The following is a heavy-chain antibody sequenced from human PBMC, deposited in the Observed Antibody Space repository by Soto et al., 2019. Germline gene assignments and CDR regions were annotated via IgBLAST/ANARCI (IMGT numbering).Heavy chain of an antibody. Sequence: QLQLQESGPGLVKPSETLSLTCTVSGGSISSSSYYWGGIRQPPGKGLEWIGTINYSGSTYYNPSLNSRVTISVDTSKNQFSLKVGSVTAADTTIYYCARLPRIQLWLGWLDPWGQGTLVTVSS. CDR1: GGSISSSSYY. CDR3: ARLPRIQLWLGWLDP. CDR2: INYSGST. D-gene: IGHD5-18*01. V-gene: IGHV4-39*01. J-gene: IGHJ5*02.